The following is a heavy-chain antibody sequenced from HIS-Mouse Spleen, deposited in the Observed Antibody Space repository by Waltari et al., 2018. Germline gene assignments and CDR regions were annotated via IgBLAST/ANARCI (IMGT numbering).Heavy chain of an antibody. J-gene: IGHJ4*02. D-gene: IGHD3-9*01. CDR3: AKGREVGLRYFDWYPGY. Sequence: VRQAPGKGLEWVSAISGSGGSTYYADSVKGRFTISRDNSKNTLYLQMNSLRAEDTAVYYCAKGREVGLRYFDWYPGYWGQGTLVTVSS. V-gene: IGHV3-23*01. CDR2: ISGSGGST.